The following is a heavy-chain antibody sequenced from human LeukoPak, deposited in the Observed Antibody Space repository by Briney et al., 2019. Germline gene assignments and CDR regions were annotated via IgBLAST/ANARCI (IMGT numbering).Heavy chain of an antibody. CDR2: IRYDGSSK. J-gene: IGHJ4*02. CDR3: AKDGTGITIFGVVTDDAYFDY. CDR1: GFTFSSYG. D-gene: IGHD3-3*01. Sequence: GGSLRLSCAASGFTFSSYGMHWVRQAPGKGLEWVAFIRYDGSSKYYADSVKGRFTISRDNSKNTLYLQMNSLRAEDTAVYYCAKDGTGITIFGVVTDDAYFDYWGQGTLVTVSS. V-gene: IGHV3-30*02.